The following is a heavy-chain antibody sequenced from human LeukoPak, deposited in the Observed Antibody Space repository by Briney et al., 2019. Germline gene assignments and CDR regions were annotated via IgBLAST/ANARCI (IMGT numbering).Heavy chain of an antibody. Sequence: SETLSLTCTVSGGSISSYYWSWIRQPPGKGLEWIGYISYSGSTNYNPSLKSRVTISVDTSKNQISLKLSSVTAADTAVYYCARGPRYDSSGCFLDYWGQGTLVTVSS. V-gene: IGHV4-59*01. CDR3: ARGPRYDSSGCFLDY. CDR1: GGSISSYY. J-gene: IGHJ4*02. D-gene: IGHD3-22*01. CDR2: ISYSGST.